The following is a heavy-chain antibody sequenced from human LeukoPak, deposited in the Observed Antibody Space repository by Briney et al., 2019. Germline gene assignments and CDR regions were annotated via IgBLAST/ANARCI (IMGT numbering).Heavy chain of an antibody. CDR2: IYYSGRT. Sequence: SETLSLTCTVSYGSISDISYYWGWIRQPPGKGLEWIGSIYYSGRTYYNSSLKSRVTISVDTSKNQFSLKVTSVTAADTAVYYCAKAFGADYDILTGPPKDFDYWGQGTLVTVSS. J-gene: IGHJ4*02. D-gene: IGHD3-9*01. CDR3: AKAFGADYDILTGPPKDFDY. V-gene: IGHV4-39*07. CDR1: YGSISDISYY.